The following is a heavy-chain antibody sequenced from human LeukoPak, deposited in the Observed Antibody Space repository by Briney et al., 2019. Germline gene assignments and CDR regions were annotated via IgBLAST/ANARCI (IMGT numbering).Heavy chain of an antibody. D-gene: IGHD1-14*01. J-gene: IGHJ4*02. CDR3: ATETNGRHYDY. CDR2: IGPTGFDR. CDR1: GLTFSTSG. V-gene: IGHV3-21*06. Sequence: GGSLRLSCTTSGLTFSTSGFNSVRQAPGKGLEWVASIGPTGFDRYHADSIKDRFTISRDNANNFLYQQMDSLRAEDTAVYYCATETNGRHYDYWGQGTLLTVSS.